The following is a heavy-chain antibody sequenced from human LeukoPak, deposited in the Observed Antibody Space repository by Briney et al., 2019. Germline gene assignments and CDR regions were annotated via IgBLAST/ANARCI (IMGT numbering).Heavy chain of an antibody. CDR3: ARGKWELNY. V-gene: IGHV3-30*04. Sequence: GGSLRLSCAASGFTFSNYAMHWVRQAPGKGLEWVAVISYDGSNKYYADSVKGRFTISRDNSKNTVYLQMNSLRAEDTAVYYCARGKWELNYWGRGTLITVSS. J-gene: IGHJ4*02. CDR1: GFTFSNYA. CDR2: ISYDGSNK. D-gene: IGHD1-26*01.